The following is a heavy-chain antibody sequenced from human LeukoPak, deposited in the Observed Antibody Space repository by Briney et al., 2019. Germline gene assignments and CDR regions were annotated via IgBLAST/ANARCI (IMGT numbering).Heavy chain of an antibody. CDR1: GFTFSGYG. CDR3: ARVRRFTDYYMDV. V-gene: IGHV3-7*03. CDR2: IKQDGSEK. J-gene: IGHJ6*03. Sequence: GGSLRLSCAASGFTFSGYGMHWVRQAPGKGLEWVANIKQDGSEKYYVDSVKGRFSISRDNSKNTLNLQMNSLRVEDTAVYYCARVRRFTDYYMDVWGEGTTVAVSS. D-gene: IGHD3-3*01.